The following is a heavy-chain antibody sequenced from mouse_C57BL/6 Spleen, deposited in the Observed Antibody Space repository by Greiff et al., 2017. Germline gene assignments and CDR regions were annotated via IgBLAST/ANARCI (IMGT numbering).Heavy chain of an antibody. V-gene: IGHV1-59*01. CDR2: IDPSDSYT. CDR3: ARDGGWFAY. CDR1: GYTFTSYW. J-gene: IGHJ3*01. Sequence: QVQLKQPGAELVRPGTSVKLSCKASGYTFTSYWLHWVKPRPGQGLEWIGVIDPSDSYTNYNQKFKGKATLTVDTSSSTAYMQLSSLTSEDSAVYYCARDGGWFAYWGQGTLVTVSA. D-gene: IGHD2-3*01.